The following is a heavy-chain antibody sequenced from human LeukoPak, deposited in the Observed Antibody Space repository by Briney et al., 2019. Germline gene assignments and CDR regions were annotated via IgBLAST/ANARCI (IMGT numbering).Heavy chain of an antibody. Sequence: SETLSLTCTVSGGSISSYYWSWIRQPPGKGLEWIGYIYYSGSTNYNPSLKSRVTISVDTSKNQFSLKLSSVTAADTAVYYCARDRMLQRGYYYYYYMDVWGKGTTVTVSS. J-gene: IGHJ6*03. V-gene: IGHV4-59*12. CDR1: GGSISSYY. CDR2: IYYSGST. CDR3: ARDRMLQRGYYYYYYMDV. D-gene: IGHD2-8*01.